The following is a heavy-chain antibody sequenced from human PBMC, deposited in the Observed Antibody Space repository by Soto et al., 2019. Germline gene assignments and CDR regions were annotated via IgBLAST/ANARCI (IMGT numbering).Heavy chain of an antibody. D-gene: IGHD5-12*01. CDR2: ISGSGGST. CDR3: EKDLGYSGYDFPRI. CDR1: GFTFSSHA. Sequence: VGSLRLSCAASGFTFSSHAMSWGRQAPGKGLEWVSAISGSGGSTYYADSVKGRFTISRDNSKNTLYLQMNSLRAEDTAVYYCEKDLGYSGYDFPRIWGQGNLVTVS. V-gene: IGHV3-23*01. J-gene: IGHJ4*02.